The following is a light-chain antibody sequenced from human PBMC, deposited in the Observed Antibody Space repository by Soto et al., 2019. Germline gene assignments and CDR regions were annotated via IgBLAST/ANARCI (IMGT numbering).Light chain of an antibody. V-gene: IGKV1-9*01. CDR1: QGISSY. Sequence: DIQLTQSPSFVSASVGDRVTITCRASQGISSYLAWYQQQPGKAPKLLIYAASTLQSGVPSRFSGSGSGTDFTLTISSLQPEDFATYYCQQVNSYPLTFGGGTKVEIK. CDR3: QQVNSYPLT. CDR2: AAS. J-gene: IGKJ4*01.